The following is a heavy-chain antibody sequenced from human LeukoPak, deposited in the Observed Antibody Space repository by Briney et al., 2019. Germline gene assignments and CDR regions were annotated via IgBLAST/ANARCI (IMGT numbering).Heavy chain of an antibody. J-gene: IGHJ4*02. CDR2: INPNSGGT. D-gene: IGHD5-24*01. V-gene: IGHV1-2*02. CDR1: GYTFTGYY. CDR3: AREEGDGYIQGSLDY. Sequence: ASVKVSCKASGYTFTGYYMHWVRQAPGQGLEWMGWINPNSGGTNYAQKFQGRVTMTRETSISTAYMELSRLRSDDTAVYYCAREEGDGYIQGSLDYWGQGTLVTVSS.